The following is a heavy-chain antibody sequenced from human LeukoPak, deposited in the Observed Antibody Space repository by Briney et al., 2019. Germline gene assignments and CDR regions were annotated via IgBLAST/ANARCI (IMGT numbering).Heavy chain of an antibody. Sequence: PGGSLRLSCVASGFTFSSYEMNWVRQAPGKGLEWVSYISSSGNSIFYADFVKGRFTISRDNAKNSLYLQMNSLRAEDTAVYYCARGDLGYCTNGVCYTLWDYWGQGTLVTVSS. CDR3: ARGDLGYCTNGVCYTLWDY. CDR2: ISSSGNSI. J-gene: IGHJ4*02. V-gene: IGHV3-48*03. CDR1: GFTFSSYE. D-gene: IGHD2-8*01.